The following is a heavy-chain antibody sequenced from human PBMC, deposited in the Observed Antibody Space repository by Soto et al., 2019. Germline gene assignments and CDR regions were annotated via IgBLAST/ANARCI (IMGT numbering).Heavy chain of an antibody. Sequence: GESLKISCAASGFTFSSYAMSWVRQAPGKGLEWVSAISGSGGSTYYADSVKGRFTISRDNSKNTLYLQMNSLRAEDTAVYYCAKDQYGDYVVARPTLFDYWGQGTLVTVYS. CDR3: AKDQYGDYVVARPTLFDY. D-gene: IGHD4-17*01. CDR1: GFTFSSYA. V-gene: IGHV3-23*01. CDR2: ISGSGGST. J-gene: IGHJ4*02.